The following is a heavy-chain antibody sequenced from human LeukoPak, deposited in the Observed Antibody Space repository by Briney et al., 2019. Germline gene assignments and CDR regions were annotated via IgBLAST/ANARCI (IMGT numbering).Heavy chain of an antibody. CDR2: ISGSGGST. J-gene: IGHJ4*02. D-gene: IGHD5-18*01. Sequence: PGGSLRLSCAASGFTVSSNYMSWVRQAPGKGLEWVSAISGSGGSTYYADSVKGRFTISRDNSKNTLYLQMNSLRAEDTAVYYCAKASSGYSYGYEDYWGQGTLVTVSS. V-gene: IGHV3-23*01. CDR1: GFTVSSNY. CDR3: AKASSGYSYGYEDY.